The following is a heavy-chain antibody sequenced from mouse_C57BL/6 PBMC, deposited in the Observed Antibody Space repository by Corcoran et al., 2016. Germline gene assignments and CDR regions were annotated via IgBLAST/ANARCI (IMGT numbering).Heavy chain of an antibody. Sequence: QVQLQQSGAELVKPGASVKISCKASGYAFSSYWMNWVKQRPGKGLEWIGQIYPGDGDTNYNGKFKGKATLTADKSSSTAYMQLSSLTSEDSAFYFWARDDGSSYVAWFAYWGQGTLVTVSA. D-gene: IGHD1-1*01. V-gene: IGHV1-80*01. CDR2: IYPGDGDT. J-gene: IGHJ3*01. CDR1: GYAFSSYW. CDR3: ARDDGSSYVAWFAY.